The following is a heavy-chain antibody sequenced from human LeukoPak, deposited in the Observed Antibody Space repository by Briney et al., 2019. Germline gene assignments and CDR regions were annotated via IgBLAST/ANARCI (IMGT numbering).Heavy chain of an antibody. CDR1: GGSISSSSYY. CDR2: IYDSGST. J-gene: IGHJ5*02. D-gene: IGHD2-2*01. Sequence: AGTLSLTCTVSGGSISSSSYYWGWLRQPPGQGREWNGSIYDSGSTYYNSSLGSRATISVDTSKNHSSLKLNSVTAAHTAVHYSANQGTMNLAPPAKRGFDPWGQGTLVTVSS. V-gene: IGHV4-39*02. CDR3: ANQGTMNLAPPAKRGFDP.